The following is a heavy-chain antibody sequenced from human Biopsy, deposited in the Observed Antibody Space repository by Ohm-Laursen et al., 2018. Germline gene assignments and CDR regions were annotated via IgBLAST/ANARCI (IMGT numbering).Heavy chain of an antibody. J-gene: IGHJ5*02. V-gene: IGHV4-31*01. D-gene: IGHD3-22*01. CDR2: IFNSANT. CDR3: ARGDYFDSNGYFWFDP. Sequence: SQTLSLTCTVSGGSISSGGSYWSWLRPRPGKGLEWIGYIFNSANTYYNPSLKNLITISGDTSKNQFSLKLNSVTAADTAVYYCARGDYFDSNGYFWFDPWGQGTLVTVSS. CDR1: GGSISSGGSY.